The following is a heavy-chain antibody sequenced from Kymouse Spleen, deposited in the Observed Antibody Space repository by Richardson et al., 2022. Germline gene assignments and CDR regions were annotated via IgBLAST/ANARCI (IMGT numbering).Heavy chain of an antibody. CDR2: INHSGST. CDR1: GGSFSGYY. J-gene: IGHJ6*02. D-gene: IGHD6-19*01. V-gene: IGHV4-34*01. CDR3: ARDSSGGGYYYYYGMDV. Sequence: QVQLQQWGAGLLKPSETLSLTCAVYGGSFSGYYWSWIRQPPGKGLEWIGEINHSGSTNYNPSLKSRVTISVDTSKNQFSLKLSSVTAADTAVYYCARDSSGGGYYYYYGMDVWGQGTTVTVSS.